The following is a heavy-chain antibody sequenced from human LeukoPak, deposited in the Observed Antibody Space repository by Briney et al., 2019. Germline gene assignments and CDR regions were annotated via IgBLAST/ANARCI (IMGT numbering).Heavy chain of an antibody. Sequence: GGSLRLSCAASGFTFSNYWMHWVRQAPGKGLVWVSRINSDGINTSYADSVKGRFTISRDNAKSSLYLQMNSLRAEDTAVYYCARGLRSSSFGYWGQGTLVTVSS. V-gene: IGHV3-74*01. CDR1: GFTFSNYW. D-gene: IGHD6-6*01. J-gene: IGHJ4*02. CDR3: ARGLRSSSFGY. CDR2: INSDGINT.